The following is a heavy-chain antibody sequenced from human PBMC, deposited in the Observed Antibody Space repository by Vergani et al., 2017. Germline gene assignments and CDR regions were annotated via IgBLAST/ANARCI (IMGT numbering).Heavy chain of an antibody. D-gene: IGHD6-19*01. J-gene: IGHJ5*02. CDR2: IYPGDSDT. CDR1: GYSFTSYW. Sequence: EVQLVQSGAEVKKPGESLKISCKGSGYSFTSYWIGLVRQMPGKGLEWMGIIYPGDSDTRYSPSFQGQVTISADKSISTAYLQWSSLKASDTAMYYCARCIAVADTASPGWFDPWGQGTLVTVSS. CDR3: ARCIAVADTASPGWFDP. V-gene: IGHV5-51*01.